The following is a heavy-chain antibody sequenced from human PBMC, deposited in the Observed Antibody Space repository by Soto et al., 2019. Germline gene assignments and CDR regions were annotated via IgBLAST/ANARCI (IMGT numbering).Heavy chain of an antibody. D-gene: IGHD6-13*01. CDR3: ARRQISPPTRGAATARGAMAV. CDR2: IWNDGSNS. J-gene: IGHJ6*02. Sequence: PGGSLRLSCAASGFTFNNYGMHWVRQAPGKGLEWVAVIWNDGSNSYYANSVKGRFTISRDNSKNTLHLQMSSLRAEDTAVYYCARRQISPPTRGAATARGAMAVWGQGTTVTVSS. V-gene: IGHV3-33*08. CDR1: GFTFNNYG.